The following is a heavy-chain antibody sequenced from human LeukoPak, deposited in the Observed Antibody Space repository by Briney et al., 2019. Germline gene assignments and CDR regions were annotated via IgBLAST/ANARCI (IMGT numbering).Heavy chain of an antibody. CDR1: GGSISSGSYY. Sequence: SETLSLTCTVSGGSISSGSYYWSWIRQPAGKGLEWIGRIYTSGSTNYNPSLKSRVTISVDTSKNQFSLKLSSVTAADTAVYYCARGGEYYDYVWGSYRYYIDYWGQGTLVTVSS. CDR2: IYTSGST. J-gene: IGHJ4*02. CDR3: ARGGEYYDYVWGSYRYYIDY. V-gene: IGHV4-61*02. D-gene: IGHD3-16*02.